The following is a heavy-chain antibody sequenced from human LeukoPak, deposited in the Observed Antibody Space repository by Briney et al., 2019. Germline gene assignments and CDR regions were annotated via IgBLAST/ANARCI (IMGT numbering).Heavy chain of an antibody. J-gene: IGHJ4*02. CDR3: ARLWGNPTSVVTPLYYFDY. Sequence: PSQTLSLTCAVSGGSISSGGFSWNWIRHPPGKGLEWIGYIYYSGSTNYSPSLKSRVTISVDTSKNQFSLKLISVTAADTAVYYCARLWGNPTSVVTPLYYFDYWGQGTLVTVSS. D-gene: IGHD4-23*01. CDR2: IYYSGST. V-gene: IGHV4-30-2*01. CDR1: GGSISSGGFS.